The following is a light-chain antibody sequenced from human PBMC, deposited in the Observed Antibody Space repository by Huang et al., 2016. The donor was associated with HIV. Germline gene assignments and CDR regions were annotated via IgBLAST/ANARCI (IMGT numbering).Light chain of an antibody. CDR1: QDFRES. J-gene: IGKJ1*01. Sequence: DIQMTQSPSSLSASVGDRVTITCRASQDFRESLAWYQQKPGKAPKLLLYATSTLESGVPSRFSGSGFGTDYTLTINSLQAEDSATYYCQQYYTLRAFGQGTKVEIK. CDR3: QQYYTLRA. CDR2: ATS. V-gene: IGKV1-NL1*01.